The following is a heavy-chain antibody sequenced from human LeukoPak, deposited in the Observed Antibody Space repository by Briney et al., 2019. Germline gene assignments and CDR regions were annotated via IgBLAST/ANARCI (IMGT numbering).Heavy chain of an antibody. J-gene: IGHJ4*02. CDR2: IYHSGST. Sequence: SETLSLTCTVSGYSISSGYYWGWIRQPPGKGLEWIGSIYHSGSTYYNPSLKSRVTISVDTSKNQFSLKLSSVTAADTAVYYCASYSSGWYMGNWGQGTLVTVSS. CDR3: ASYSSGWYMGN. CDR1: GYSISSGYY. D-gene: IGHD6-19*01. V-gene: IGHV4-38-2*02.